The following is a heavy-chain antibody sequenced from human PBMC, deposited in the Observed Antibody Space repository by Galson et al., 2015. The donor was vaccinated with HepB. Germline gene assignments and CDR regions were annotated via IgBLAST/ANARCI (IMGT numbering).Heavy chain of an antibody. D-gene: IGHD6-19*01. J-gene: IGHJ4*02. CDR1: GFTFSNYG. CDR3: AREPYSSGWSKRGRYFDY. CDR2: ISYDGSNK. V-gene: IGHV3-30*03. Sequence: SLRLSCAASGFTFSNYGMHWVRQAPGKGLEWVAFISYDGSNKYYADSVKGRFTISRDNSKNTLYLQMNSLRPEDTAVYYCAREPYSSGWSKRGRYFDYWGQGALVTVSS.